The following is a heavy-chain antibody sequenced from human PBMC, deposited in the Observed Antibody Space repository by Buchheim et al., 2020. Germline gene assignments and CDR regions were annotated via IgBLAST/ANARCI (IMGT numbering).Heavy chain of an antibody. CDR1: GGSISSGDYY. CDR2: IYYSGST. Sequence: QVQLQESGPGLVKPSQTLSLTCTVSGGSISSGDYYWSWIRQPPGKGLEWIGYIYYSGSTYYNPSLTSRVTISVDTSKNQFSLKLSSVTAADTAVYYCARGDTAGPQSGSYNWFDPWGQGTL. J-gene: IGHJ5*02. CDR3: ARGDTAGPQSGSYNWFDP. V-gene: IGHV4-30-4*01. D-gene: IGHD1-26*01.